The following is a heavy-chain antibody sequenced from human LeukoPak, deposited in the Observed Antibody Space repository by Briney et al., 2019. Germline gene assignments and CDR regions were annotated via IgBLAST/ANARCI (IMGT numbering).Heavy chain of an antibody. CDR1: GGSISSYY. V-gene: IGHV4-59*01. CDR3: ARGAGAFDY. D-gene: IGHD6-19*01. Sequence: SETLSLTCTVSGGSISSYYWSWIRQPPGKGLEWIGYIYYSGSTNYNPSLKSPVTISVDTSRNQFSLKLSSATAADTAVYYCARGAGAFDYWGHGTLVTVSS. CDR2: IYYSGST. J-gene: IGHJ4*01.